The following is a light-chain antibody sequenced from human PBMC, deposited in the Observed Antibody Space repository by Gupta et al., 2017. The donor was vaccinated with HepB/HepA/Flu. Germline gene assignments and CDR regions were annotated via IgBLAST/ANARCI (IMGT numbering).Light chain of an antibody. CDR1: SSNIGSNH. CDR2: SSN. Sequence: QSVLTQPPSASGTPGQRVTISCSGSSSNIGSNHVYCYQQRPGTAPKLLIYSSNLRPSAAPVRFSFSNSGSGTSASLTILGPEDEADYDYYACEDTLSGPVVFGGGTKLTVL. CDR3: YACEDTLSGPVV. J-gene: IGLJ2*01. V-gene: IGLV1-47*01.